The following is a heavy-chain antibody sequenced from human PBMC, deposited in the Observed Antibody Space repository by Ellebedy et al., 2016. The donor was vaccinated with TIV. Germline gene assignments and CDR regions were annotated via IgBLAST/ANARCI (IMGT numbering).Heavy chain of an antibody. D-gene: IGHD2-2*01. Sequence: ASVKVSXXVSGYTLTELSMHWVQQAPGKGLEWMGGFDPEDGETIYAQKFQGRVTMTEDTSTDTAYMELSSLRSEDTAVYYCARDLVSDIVVVPAAMNYWGQGTLVTVSS. CDR2: FDPEDGET. V-gene: IGHV1-24*01. J-gene: IGHJ4*02. CDR3: ARDLVSDIVVVPAAMNY. CDR1: GYTLTELS.